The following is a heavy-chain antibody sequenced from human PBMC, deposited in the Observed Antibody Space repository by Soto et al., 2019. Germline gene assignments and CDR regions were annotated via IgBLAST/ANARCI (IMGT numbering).Heavy chain of an antibody. CDR3: ARDRGRSGYDSYGMDV. Sequence: GGSLRLSCAASGFTFSSHAMHWVRQAPGKGLECVTVISYDASNKYYVDSVKGRFTISRDNSKNTLYLELNSLRAEDTAVYYCARDRGRSGYDSYGMDVWGQGTTVTVSS. V-gene: IGHV3-30*04. CDR2: ISYDASNK. CDR1: GFTFSSHA. D-gene: IGHD5-12*01. J-gene: IGHJ6*02.